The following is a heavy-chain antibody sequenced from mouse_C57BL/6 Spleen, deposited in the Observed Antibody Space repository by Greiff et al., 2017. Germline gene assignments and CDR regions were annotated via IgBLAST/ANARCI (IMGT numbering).Heavy chain of an antibody. V-gene: IGHV1-53*01. CDR2: INPSNGGT. J-gene: IGHJ3*01. Sequence: QVQLQQPGTELVKPGASVKLSCKASGYTFTSYWMPWVKQRPGQGLEWIGNINPSNGGTNYNEKFKSKATLTVDKSSSTAYMQLSSLTSEDSAVYECARGGGKLRLLFAYWGQGTLVTVSA. CDR3: ARGGGKLRLLFAY. D-gene: IGHD3-2*02. CDR1: GYTFTSYW.